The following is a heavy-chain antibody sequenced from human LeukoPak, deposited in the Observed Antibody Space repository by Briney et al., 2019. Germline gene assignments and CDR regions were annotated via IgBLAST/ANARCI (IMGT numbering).Heavy chain of an antibody. J-gene: IGHJ4*01. D-gene: IGHD1-26*01. CDR2: VDHTGNT. CDR3: VRQVGSTRLDY. CDR1: DDSITMYY. V-gene: IGHV4-59*08. Sequence: SETLSLTCSVSDDSITMYYWTWIRQPPGKGLEWIGYVDHTGNTNYNPSLKSRVTISVDTSKNQFSLRLSSVTAEDTGVYYCVRQVGSTRLDYWGLGTLVTVSS.